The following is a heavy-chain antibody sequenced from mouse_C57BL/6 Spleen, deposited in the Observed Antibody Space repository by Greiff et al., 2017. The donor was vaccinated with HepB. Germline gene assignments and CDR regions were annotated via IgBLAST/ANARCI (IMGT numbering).Heavy chain of an antibody. V-gene: IGHV1-42*01. CDR2: INPSTGGT. CDR3: ARGDYGSRGGFAY. J-gene: IGHJ3*01. D-gene: IGHD1-1*01. Sequence: VQLKQSGPELVKPGASVKISCKASGYSFTGYYMNWVKQSPEKSLEWIGEINPSTGGTTYNQKFKAKATLTVDKSSSTAYMQLKSLTSEDSAVYYCARGDYGSRGGFAYWGQGTLVTVSA. CDR1: GYSFTGYY.